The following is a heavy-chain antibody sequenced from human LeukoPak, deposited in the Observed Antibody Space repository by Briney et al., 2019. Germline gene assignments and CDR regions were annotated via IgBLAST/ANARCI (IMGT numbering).Heavy chain of an antibody. Sequence: GRSLRLSCAASGFTFSSYAMHWVRQAPGKGLEWVAVISYDGSNKYYADSVKGRFTISRDNSKNTLYLQMNSLRAEDTAVYYCAKWVGFTPTNKYFDYWGQGTLVTVSS. CDR2: ISYDGSNK. V-gene: IGHV3-30-3*01. CDR1: GFTFSSYA. D-gene: IGHD6-19*01. J-gene: IGHJ4*02. CDR3: AKWVGFTPTNKYFDY.